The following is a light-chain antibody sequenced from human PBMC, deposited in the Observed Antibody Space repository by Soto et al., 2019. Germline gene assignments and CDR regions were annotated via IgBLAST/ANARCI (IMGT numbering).Light chain of an antibody. J-gene: IGLJ2*01. V-gene: IGLV2-8*01. CDR3: NSYAGGSRWL. Sequence: QSALTQPPSASGSPEQSVTISCTGTGSDVGGYNYVSWYQQHPGKAPKVVIYEVNKRPSGVPDRFSGSKSGNTASLTVSGLQAEDEADYYCNSYAGGSRWLFGGGTKLTVL. CDR1: GSDVGGYNY. CDR2: EVN.